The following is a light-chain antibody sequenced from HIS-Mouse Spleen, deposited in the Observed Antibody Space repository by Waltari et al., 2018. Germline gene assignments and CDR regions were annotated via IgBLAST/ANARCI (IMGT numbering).Light chain of an antibody. CDR3: SSYTSSSTLV. V-gene: IGLV2-14*03. CDR2: DVS. J-gene: IGLJ3*02. Sequence: QSALTQPASVSGSPGQSITISCPGTSSDVGGYNYVPWYQQPPGKAPKLMIYDVSNRPSGVSNRFSGSKSGNTASLTISGLQAEDEADYYCSSYTSSSTLVFGGGTKLTVL. CDR1: SSDVGGYNY.